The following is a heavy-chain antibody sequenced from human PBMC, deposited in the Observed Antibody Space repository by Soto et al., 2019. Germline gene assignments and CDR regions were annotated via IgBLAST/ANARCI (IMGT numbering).Heavy chain of an antibody. D-gene: IGHD2-8*01. J-gene: IGHJ4*02. V-gene: IGHV3-30*03. Sequence: GGSLRLSCAASGFSFSTYGMHWVRQAPGKGLEWVAVLSYDGSDKYYADSVKGRFTISRDNSKNTLYLQMNSLRAEDTAVYYCARDRDAIFDYWGQGTLVTVSS. CDR2: LSYDGSDK. CDR1: GFSFSTYG. CDR3: ARDRDAIFDY.